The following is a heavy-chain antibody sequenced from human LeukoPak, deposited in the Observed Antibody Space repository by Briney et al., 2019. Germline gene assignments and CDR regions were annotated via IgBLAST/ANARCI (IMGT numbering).Heavy chain of an antibody. D-gene: IGHD3-16*01. J-gene: IGHJ4*02. CDR3: ARDPDHGAVDY. CDR2: IKQDGSEK. V-gene: IGHV3-7*01. CDR1: GFTFSSYW. Sequence: PGGSLRLSCAASGFTFSSYWMSWVRQAPGKGLEWVANIKQDGSEKYYVDSVKGRFTISRDNAKNSLYLQMNSLRVEDTAVYYCARDPDHGAVDYWGQGTLVTVSS.